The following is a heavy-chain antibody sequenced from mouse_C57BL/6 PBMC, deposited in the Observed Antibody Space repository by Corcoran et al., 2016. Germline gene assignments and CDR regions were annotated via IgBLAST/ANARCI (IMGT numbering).Heavy chain of an antibody. V-gene: IGHV1-26*01. J-gene: IGHJ3*01. CDR1: GYTFTDYY. Sequence: EVQLQQSGPELVKPGASVKISCKASGYTFTDYYMNWVKQSHGKSLEWIGDINPNNGGTSYNQKFKGKATLTVDKSSSTAYMELRSLTSEDSAVYYCAIYYYGSSSFAYWGQGTLVTVSA. CDR2: INPNNGGT. D-gene: IGHD1-1*01. CDR3: AIYYYGSSSFAY.